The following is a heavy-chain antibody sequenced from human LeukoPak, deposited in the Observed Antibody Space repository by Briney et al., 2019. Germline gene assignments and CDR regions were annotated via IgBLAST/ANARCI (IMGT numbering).Heavy chain of an antibody. CDR1: GYIFTSYW. D-gene: IGHD4/OR15-4a*01. CDR2: IIPIFGTA. Sequence: SLKISCKGSGYIFTSYWICCVRQAPGQGREWIGGIIPIFGTANYAQKVHGRVTITAAESTSTAYMELSSLRSEDTAVYYCARALLLTHYYYYYMDVWGKGTTVTVSS. J-gene: IGHJ6*03. CDR3: ARALLLTHYYYYYMDV. V-gene: IGHV1-69*01.